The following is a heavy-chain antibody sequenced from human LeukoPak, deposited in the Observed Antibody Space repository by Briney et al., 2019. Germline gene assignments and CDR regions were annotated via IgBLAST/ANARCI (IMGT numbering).Heavy chain of an antibody. J-gene: IGHJ4*02. Sequence: GGSLRLSCAASGFTFSSYAMHWVRQAPGKGLEWVAVISYDGSNKYYADSVKGRFTISRDNSKNTLYLQMYSLRAEDTAVYYCARDRQAAGIFDDYWGQGTLVTVSS. CDR2: ISYDGSNK. CDR3: ARDRQAAGIFDDY. CDR1: GFTFSSYA. D-gene: IGHD6-13*01. V-gene: IGHV3-30*04.